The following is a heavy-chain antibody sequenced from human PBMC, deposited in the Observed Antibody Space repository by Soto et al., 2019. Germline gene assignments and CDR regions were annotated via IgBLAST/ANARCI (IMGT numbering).Heavy chain of an antibody. V-gene: IGHV3-30-3*01. J-gene: IGHJ1*01. CDR2: ISYDGNNK. Sequence: GGSRRLSCAASGFTYSTYTMHWVRQAPGKGLEWVAVISYDGNNKFYADSVKGRFTISRDSTKQTLYLQMNSLRPDDTAVYYCAKGVPGIAVAGTGYFQHWGQGTLVTVSS. CDR1: GFTYSTYT. D-gene: IGHD6-19*01. CDR3: AKGVPGIAVAGTGYFQH.